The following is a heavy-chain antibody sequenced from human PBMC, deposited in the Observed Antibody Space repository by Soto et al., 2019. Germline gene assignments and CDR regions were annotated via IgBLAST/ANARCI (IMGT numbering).Heavy chain of an antibody. D-gene: IGHD1-1*01. Sequence: QVQLVESGGGVVQPGRSLRLYCAASGFTFSSYGMHWVRQAPGKGLEWVAIISYDGNNKYYADSVKGRFTISRDNSKNTLSLQMNSLRAEDTAVYYCAKSVYNWNDGFFDFWGQGTLVTVSS. CDR1: GFTFSSYG. V-gene: IGHV3-30*18. CDR3: AKSVYNWNDGFFDF. CDR2: ISYDGNNK. J-gene: IGHJ4*02.